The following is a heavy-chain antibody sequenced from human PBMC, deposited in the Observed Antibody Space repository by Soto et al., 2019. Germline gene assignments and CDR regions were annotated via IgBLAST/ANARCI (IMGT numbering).Heavy chain of an antibody. CDR3: ARLNAGDYVASVWFEP. V-gene: IGHV4-59*08. CDR1: GGSISSYY. J-gene: IGHJ5*02. CDR2: IYYSGST. D-gene: IGHD4-17*01. Sequence: PSETLSHTCPFSGGSISSYYWSWIRQPPGKGLEWIGYIYYSGSTNYNPSLKSRVTISVDTSKNQFSLKLSSVTAADTAVYYCARLNAGDYVASVWFEPWGQGTLVTVSS.